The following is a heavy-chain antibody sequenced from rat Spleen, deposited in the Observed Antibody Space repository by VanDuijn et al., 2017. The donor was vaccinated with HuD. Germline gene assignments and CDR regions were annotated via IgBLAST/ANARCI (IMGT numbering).Heavy chain of an antibody. Sequence: EVQMVESGGGLVQPGRSLKLSCAASGFTFSDYGMAWVRQAPTKGLEWVATLSYGDSFGHSSTYYRDSVKGRFTISRDNAKSTLYLQMDSLRSEDTATYYCARAGYLRDWYFDFWGPGTMVTVSS. CDR2: LSYGDSFGHSST. CDR3: ARAGYLRDWYFDF. CDR1: GFTFSDYG. J-gene: IGHJ1*01. V-gene: IGHV5-29*01. D-gene: IGHD2-2*01.